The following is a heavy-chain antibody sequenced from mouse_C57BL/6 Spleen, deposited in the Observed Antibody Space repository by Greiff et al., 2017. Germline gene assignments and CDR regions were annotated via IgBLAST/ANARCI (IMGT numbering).Heavy chain of an antibody. CDR3: ATYGSSYDYAMDY. CDR2: ISYDGSN. D-gene: IGHD1-1*01. Sequence: EVQLQQSGPGLVKPSQSLSLTCSVTGYSITSGYYWNWIRQFPGNKLEWMGFISYDGSNNYNPSLKNRIPITRNTSKNQFFLKLSSVTTEDTATYCCATYGSSYDYAMDYWGQGTSVTVSS. J-gene: IGHJ4*01. V-gene: IGHV3-6*01. CDR1: GYSITSGYY.